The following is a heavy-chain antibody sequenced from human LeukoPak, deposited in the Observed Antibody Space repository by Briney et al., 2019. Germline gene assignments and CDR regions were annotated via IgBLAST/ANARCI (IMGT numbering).Heavy chain of an antibody. CDR1: GGSFSGYY. CDR2: INHSGST. V-gene: IGHV4-34*01. CDR3: ARGYCSGGSCYSREFDY. J-gene: IGHJ4*02. Sequence: SETLSLTCAVYGGSFSGYYWSWIRQPPGKGLEWIGEINHSGSTNYNPSLKSRVTISVDTSKNQFSLKLSSVTAADTAVYYRARGYCSGGSCYSREFDYWGQGTLVTVSS. D-gene: IGHD2-15*01.